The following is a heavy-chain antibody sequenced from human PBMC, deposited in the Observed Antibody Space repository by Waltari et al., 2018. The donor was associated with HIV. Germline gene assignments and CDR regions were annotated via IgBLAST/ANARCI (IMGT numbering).Heavy chain of an antibody. J-gene: IGHJ6*02. CDR3: ARLRWDASFYYGLDV. CDR1: GGYFSGYY. Sequence: QVQLQQWGAGLLKPSETLSLTCAVYGGYFSGYYWTWIRQPPGKGLPWMSEISHSGADNHNPSPKRRVTITVATSKNQFSLRLGSVTAADTAVYYWARLRWDASFYYGLDVWGQGTTVTVSS. V-gene: IGHV4-34*02. CDR2: ISHSGAD. D-gene: IGHD4-17*01.